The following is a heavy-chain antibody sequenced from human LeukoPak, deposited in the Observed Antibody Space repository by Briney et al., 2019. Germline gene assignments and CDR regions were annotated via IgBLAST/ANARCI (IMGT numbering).Heavy chain of an antibody. CDR3: AKDPYDFWSGYSRDYYFDY. J-gene: IGHJ4*02. CDR2: IRGCGGST. V-gene: IGHV3-23*01. Sequence: GGSLRLSCAASGFTFSSYAMSWVRQAPGKGLEWVSAIRGCGGSTYYADSVKGRFTISRDNSKNRLYLQMNSLIAEDTAVYYCAKDPYDFWSGYSRDYYFDYWGQGTLVTVSS. CDR1: GFTFSSYA. D-gene: IGHD3-3*01.